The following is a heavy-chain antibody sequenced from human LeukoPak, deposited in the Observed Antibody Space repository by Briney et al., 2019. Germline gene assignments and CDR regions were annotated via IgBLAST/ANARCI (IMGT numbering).Heavy chain of an antibody. J-gene: IGHJ3*02. D-gene: IGHD1-26*01. CDR2: ISAYNGNT. V-gene: IGHV1-18*01. CDR1: GYTFTSYG. Sequence: ASVKVSCKASGYTFTSYGISWVRQAPGQGLEWMGWISAYNGNTNYAQKLQGRVTITADESTSTAYMELSSLRSEDTAVYYCARGRWEATNAFDIWGQGTMVTVSS. CDR3: ARGRWEATNAFDI.